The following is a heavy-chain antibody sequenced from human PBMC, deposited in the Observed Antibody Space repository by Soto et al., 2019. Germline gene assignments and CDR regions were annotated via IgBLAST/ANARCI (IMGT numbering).Heavy chain of an antibody. CDR2: INAGNGNT. Sequence: ASVKVSCKASGYTFTSYAMDWVRQAPGQRLEWMGWINAGNGNTKYSQKFQGRVTITRDTSASTAYMELSSLRSEDTAVYYCARDPGYSYGYNWGQGTLVTVSS. V-gene: IGHV1-3*01. D-gene: IGHD5-18*01. CDR3: ARDPGYSYGYN. CDR1: GYTFTSYA. J-gene: IGHJ4*02.